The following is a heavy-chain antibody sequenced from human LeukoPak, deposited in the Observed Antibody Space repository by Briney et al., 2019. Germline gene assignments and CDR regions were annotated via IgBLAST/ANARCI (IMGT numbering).Heavy chain of an antibody. D-gene: IGHD6-19*01. CDR2: INHSGST. CDR1: GGSFSGYY. CDR3: ARHKYSSGWPPEGAFDI. Sequence: SETLSLTCAVYGGSFSGYYWSWIRQPPGKGLEWIGEINHSGSTNYNPSLKSRVTISVDTSKNQFSLKLSSVTAADTAVYYCARHKYSSGWPPEGAFDIWDQGTMVTVSS. V-gene: IGHV4-34*01. J-gene: IGHJ3*02.